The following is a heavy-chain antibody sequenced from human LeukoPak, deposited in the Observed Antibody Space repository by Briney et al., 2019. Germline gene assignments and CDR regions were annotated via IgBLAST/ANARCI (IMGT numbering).Heavy chain of an antibody. J-gene: IGHJ3*02. V-gene: IGHV3-7*01. Sequence: PGGSLRLSCAASGFAFSSYWMSWVRQAPGKGLEWVANIKQDGSEKYYVDSVKGRFTISRDNAKNSLYLQMNSLRAEDTAVYYCANAPPDVGWTDDAFDIWGQGTMVTVSS. CDR1: GFAFSSYW. CDR2: IKQDGSEK. CDR3: ANAPPDVGWTDDAFDI. D-gene: IGHD3/OR15-3a*01.